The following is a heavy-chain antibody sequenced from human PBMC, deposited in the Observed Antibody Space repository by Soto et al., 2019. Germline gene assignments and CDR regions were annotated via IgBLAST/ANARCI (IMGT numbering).Heavy chain of an antibody. J-gene: IGHJ4*02. V-gene: IGHV4-59*01. D-gene: IGHD3-10*01. CDR1: GGSISSYY. CDR2: IYYSGST. Sequence: SETLSLTCTVSGGSISSYYWSWIRQPPGKGLEWIGYIYYSGSTNYNPSLKSRVTISVDTSKNQFSLKLSSVTAADTAVYYCASSGSYYKTIDYWGQGTLVTSPQ. CDR3: ASSGSYYKTIDY.